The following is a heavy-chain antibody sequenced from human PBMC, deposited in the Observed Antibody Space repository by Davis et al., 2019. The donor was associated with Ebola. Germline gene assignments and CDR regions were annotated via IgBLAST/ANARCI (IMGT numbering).Heavy chain of an antibody. Sequence: GESLKISCAASGFTFSSYGMHWVRQAPGKGLEWVAVISYDGSNKYYADSVKGRFTISRDNSKNTLYLQMNSLRAEDTAVYYCARDTRDIVLIGPDYWGQGTLVTVSS. CDR1: GFTFSSYG. D-gene: IGHD2-8*01. J-gene: IGHJ4*02. CDR3: ARDTRDIVLIGPDY. CDR2: ISYDGSNK. V-gene: IGHV3-30*03.